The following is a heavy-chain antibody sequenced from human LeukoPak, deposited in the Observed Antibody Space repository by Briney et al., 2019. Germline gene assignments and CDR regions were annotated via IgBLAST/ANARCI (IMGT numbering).Heavy chain of an antibody. CDR2: IYYSGST. V-gene: IGHV4-59*08. CDR1: GGSISSYY. D-gene: IGHD4-17*01. Sequence: PSETLSLTCTVSGGSISSYYWSWIRQPPGKGLEWIGYIYYSGSTNYNPSLKSRVTISVDTSKNQFSLKLSSVTAADTAVYYCASLDDYGDYGNPGTGPGYFDYWGQGTLVTVSS. J-gene: IGHJ4*02. CDR3: ASLDDYGDYGNPGTGPGYFDY.